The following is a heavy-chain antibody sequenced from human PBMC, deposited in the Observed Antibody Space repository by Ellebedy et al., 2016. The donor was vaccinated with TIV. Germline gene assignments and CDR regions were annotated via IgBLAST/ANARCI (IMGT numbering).Heavy chain of an antibody. CDR2: ISSSSSYI. CDR1: GFTFSSYN. CDR3: ARDAVGSLRFLEWSTDYGMDV. D-gene: IGHD3-3*01. Sequence: PGGSLRLSCAASGFTFSSYNMNWVRQAPGKGLEWVSSISSSSSYIYYADSVKGRFTISRDNAKNSRYLQMNSLRDEDTAVYYCARDAVGSLRFLEWSTDYGMDVWGQGTTVTVSS. J-gene: IGHJ6*02. V-gene: IGHV3-21*01.